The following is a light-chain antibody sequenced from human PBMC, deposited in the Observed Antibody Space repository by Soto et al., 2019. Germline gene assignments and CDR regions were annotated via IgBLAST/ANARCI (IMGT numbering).Light chain of an antibody. CDR3: SSYTTSNTQV. CDR2: DVS. V-gene: IGLV2-14*01. J-gene: IGLJ1*01. CDR1: ISDVGGYNY. Sequence: QSALTQPASVSGSPRQSITISCTGTISDVGGYNYVSWYQQHPGKAPKLLIYDVSNRPSGVSNRFSGSKSGNTASLTISGLQAADEAEYYCSSYTTSNTQVFGTGTKLTVL.